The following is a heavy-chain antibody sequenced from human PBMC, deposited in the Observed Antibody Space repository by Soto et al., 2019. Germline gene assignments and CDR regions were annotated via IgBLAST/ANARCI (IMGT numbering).Heavy chain of an antibody. CDR2: MYPDDSDI. D-gene: IGHD3-22*01. Sequence: GECLKIDCKASGYIFSFYWIVWVRQIPCKGPEWMAIMYPDDSDIRYSPSFEAHVTISADKSTSTAFLQWSSLKASDTAMYYCATAYVYDFENSNYYRDAFDIWGQGTLVTVSS. CDR1: GYIFSFYW. CDR3: ATAYVYDFENSNYYRDAFDI. V-gene: IGHV5-51*01. J-gene: IGHJ3*02.